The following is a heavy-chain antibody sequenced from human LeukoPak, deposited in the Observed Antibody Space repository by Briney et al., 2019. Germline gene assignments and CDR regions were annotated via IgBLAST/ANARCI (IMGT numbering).Heavy chain of an antibody. J-gene: IGHJ3*02. CDR1: GFIFSDHY. CDR2: TRNKANSYST. V-gene: IGHV3-72*01. Sequence: GGSLRLSCAASGFIFSDHYMDWVRQAPGKGLEWVGRTRNKANSYSTEYAASVKGRFTISTDDSKNSLYLQMNTLRAEDTAVYYCARDLAGPPQEAFDIWGQGTMVTVSS. CDR3: ARDLAGPPQEAFDI.